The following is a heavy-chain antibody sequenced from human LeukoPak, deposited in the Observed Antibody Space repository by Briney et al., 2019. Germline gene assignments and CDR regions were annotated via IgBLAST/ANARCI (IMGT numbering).Heavy chain of an antibody. V-gene: IGHV4-39*07. CDR3: ATTRPYSRWLGGWFDP. CDR2: IYHSGST. J-gene: IGHJ5*02. D-gene: IGHD6-19*01. CDR1: GDSISSGSFY. Sequence: PSETLSLTCSVSGDSISSGSFYWSWIRQPAGRGLEWIGGIYHSGSTYYNPSLKSRVTISVDTSKNQFSLKLSSVTAADTAVYYCATTRPYSRWLGGWFDPWGQGTLVTVSS.